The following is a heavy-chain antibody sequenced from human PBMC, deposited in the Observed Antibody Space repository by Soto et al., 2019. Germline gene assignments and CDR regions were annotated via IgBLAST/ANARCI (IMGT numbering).Heavy chain of an antibody. CDR3: AHRTSLYDSSGLAFDV. V-gene: IGHV2-5*02. CDR1: GFSLTTNGLG. D-gene: IGHD6-25*01. J-gene: IGHJ6*02. CDR2: IYWDDDK. Sequence: QITLKESGPPLVKPTQTLTLTCTFSGFSLTTNGLGVGWIRQPPGKALEWLALIYWDDDKRYSPSLKNRLTVTKDSSENQVVLTLTNMKPVDTATYYCAHRTSLYDSSGLAFDVWGQGTPVTVS.